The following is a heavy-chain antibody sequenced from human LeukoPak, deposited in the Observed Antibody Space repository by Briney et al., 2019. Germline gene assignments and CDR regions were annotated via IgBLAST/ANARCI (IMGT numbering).Heavy chain of an antibody. CDR3: ARDGGGGLDY. CDR2: SGISSNYI. Sequence: GGSLRLSCAASVFTFSNYNMNGVRQAPGKGLEWVSFSGISSNYIYYPDSVKGRFTSFRDNAKTSLYEQMPRLSAADTAVYYCARDGGGGLDYWGQGTLVTVSS. J-gene: IGHJ4*02. V-gene: IGHV3-21*03. CDR1: VFTFSNYN. D-gene: IGHD2-15*01.